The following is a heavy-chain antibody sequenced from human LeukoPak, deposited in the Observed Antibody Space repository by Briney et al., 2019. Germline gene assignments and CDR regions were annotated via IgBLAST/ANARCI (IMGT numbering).Heavy chain of an antibody. CDR3: ARDGPDAFDI. Sequence: PGGSLRLSCAASGFTFSSYAMSWVRQAPGKGLEWVSTISDSGGSTYYADSVKGRFTISRDNAKNSLYLQMNSLRAEDTAVYYCARDGPDAFDIWGQGTMVTVSS. J-gene: IGHJ3*02. CDR1: GFTFSSYA. CDR2: ISDSGGST. V-gene: IGHV3-23*01.